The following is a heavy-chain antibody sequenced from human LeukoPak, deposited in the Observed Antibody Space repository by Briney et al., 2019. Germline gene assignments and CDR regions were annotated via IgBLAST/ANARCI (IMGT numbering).Heavy chain of an antibody. CDR2: IIPIFGTA. D-gene: IGHD6-13*01. J-gene: IGHJ5*02. CDR1: GGTFSSYA. Sequence: SVKVSCKASGGTFSSYAISWVRQAPGQGLEWMGGIIPIFGTANYAQKFQGRVTITADESTSTAYMELSSLRSEDTAVYYCAREDLWQLVSSTGWFDPWGQGTLVTVSS. CDR3: AREDLWQLVSSTGWFDP. V-gene: IGHV1-69*13.